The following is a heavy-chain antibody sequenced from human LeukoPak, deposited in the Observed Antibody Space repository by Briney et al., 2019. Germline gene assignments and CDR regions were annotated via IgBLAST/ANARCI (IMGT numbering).Heavy chain of an antibody. CDR1: GFTVSSNY. J-gene: IGHJ4*02. CDR2: IYSGGST. V-gene: IGHV3-66*01. CDR3: AKDLDYDFWSGYYTLDY. D-gene: IGHD3-3*01. Sequence: PGGSLRLSCAASGFTVSSNYMSWVRQAPGKGLEWVSVIYSGGSTYYADSVKGRFTISRDNSKNTLYLQMNSLRAEDTAVYYCAKDLDYDFWSGYYTLDYWGQGTLVTVSS.